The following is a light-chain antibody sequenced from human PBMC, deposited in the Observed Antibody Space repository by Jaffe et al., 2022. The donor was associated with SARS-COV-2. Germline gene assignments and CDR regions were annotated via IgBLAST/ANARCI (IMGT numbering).Light chain of an antibody. CDR2: AAS. V-gene: IGKV1-39*01. J-gene: IGKJ2*01. Sequence: DIQMTQSPSSLSASVGDIVTITCRTSQSISSYLHWYQQKPGKAPKLLIYAASSLQRGVPSRFSGSGSGTDFTLTISSLQPEDFATYYCQQSYSTPDTFGQGTKLEIK. CDR3: QQSYSTPDT. CDR1: QSISSY.